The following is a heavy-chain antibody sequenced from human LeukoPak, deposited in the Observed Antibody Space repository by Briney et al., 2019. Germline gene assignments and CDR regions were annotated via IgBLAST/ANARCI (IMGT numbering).Heavy chain of an antibody. CDR2: IFYSGTT. CDR3: ARQWKDFDY. CDR1: GGSISSSSYY. Sequence: SETLSLTCTVSGGSISSSSYYWAWIRQPPGKGLEWIGSIFYSGTTYYNPSLRSRVTISVDSSKNQFSLKLSSVTAADTAVYYCARQWKDFDYWGLGTLVTVSS. V-gene: IGHV4-39*01. D-gene: IGHD1-1*01. J-gene: IGHJ4*02.